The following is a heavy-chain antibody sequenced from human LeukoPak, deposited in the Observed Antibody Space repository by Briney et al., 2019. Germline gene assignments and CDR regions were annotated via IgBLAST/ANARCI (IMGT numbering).Heavy chain of an antibody. CDR3: ARDFSWQQLVPSAFDI. CDR1: GYTFTSYA. CDR2: INTNTGNP. Sequence: ASVKVSCKASGYTFTSYAMNWVRQAPRQGLEWMGWINTNTGNPTYAQGFTGRFVFSLDTSVSTAYLQISSLKAEDTAVYYCARDFSWQQLVPSAFDIWGQGTMVTVSS. J-gene: IGHJ3*02. D-gene: IGHD6-13*01. V-gene: IGHV7-4-1*02.